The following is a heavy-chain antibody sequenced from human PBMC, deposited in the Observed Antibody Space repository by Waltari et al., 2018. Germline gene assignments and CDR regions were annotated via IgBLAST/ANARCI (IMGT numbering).Heavy chain of an antibody. D-gene: IGHD3-16*01. J-gene: IGHJ6*02. V-gene: IGHV3-23*01. CDR2: ITSSSRST. CDR3: AKGTAAFYYGMDV. CDR1: GFTFHSYA. Sequence: EVQLLESGGDLVQPGGSLTLSCAASGFTFHSYAMNWVRQAPGKGLEWVSAITSSSRSTYYADSVKGLFTISRDNSKNTAYLQMNSLRAGDTAIYYCAKGTAAFYYGMDVWGQGTTVTVSS.